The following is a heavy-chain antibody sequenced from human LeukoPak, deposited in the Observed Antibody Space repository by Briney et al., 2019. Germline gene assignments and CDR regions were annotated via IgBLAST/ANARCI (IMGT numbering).Heavy chain of an antibody. CDR1: GGSISSYY. CDR3: ARDRLRGYYYYGMDV. Sequence: SETLSLTCTVSGGSISSYYWSWLRQPPGEGLEGIGYIYYSGSTNYNPSLKSRVTISVDTSKNQFSLKLSSVTAADTAVYYCARDRLRGYYYYGMDVWGQGTTVTVSS. V-gene: IGHV4-59*12. J-gene: IGHJ6*02. D-gene: IGHD2-15*01. CDR2: IYYSGST.